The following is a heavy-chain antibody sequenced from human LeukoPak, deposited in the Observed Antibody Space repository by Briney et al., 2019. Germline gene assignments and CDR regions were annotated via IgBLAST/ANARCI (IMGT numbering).Heavy chain of an antibody. J-gene: IGHJ4*02. CDR3: ASSPNPHGFMITFGGVIAPLVY. D-gene: IGHD3-16*02. Sequence: ASVKVSCKASGYIFTSYYMYWVRQAPGQGLEWMGIINPSGGSIRYAQKLQGRVTMTTDTSTSTAYMELRSLRSDDTAVYYCASSPNPHGFMITFGGVIAPLVYWGQGTLVTVSS. CDR1: GYIFTSYY. V-gene: IGHV1-46*01. CDR2: INPSGGSI.